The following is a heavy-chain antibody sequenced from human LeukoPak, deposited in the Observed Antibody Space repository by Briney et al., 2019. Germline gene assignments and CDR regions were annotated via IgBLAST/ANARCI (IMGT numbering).Heavy chain of an antibody. Sequence: PGGSLRLSCAASGVNFSRYWRHWVRHHPGKGLVWVSRINSDGSSKTYAYPVKGRFTIFTDNVKNTLYLLMKSLRAEDTAVYYCARAHCYDSSGYIDYWGQGTLVTVS. CDR1: GVNFSRYW. CDR2: INSDGSSK. CDR3: ARAHCYDSSGYIDY. D-gene: IGHD3-22*01. J-gene: IGHJ4*02. V-gene: IGHV3-74*01.